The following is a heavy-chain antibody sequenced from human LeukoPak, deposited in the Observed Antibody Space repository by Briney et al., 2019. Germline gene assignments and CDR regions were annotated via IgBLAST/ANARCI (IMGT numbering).Heavy chain of an antibody. Sequence: GWSLRLSCAASGXTFSSYEMNWVPQAPGKGLECVAYIHSSGSTMYYADSVKGRFTISRDNAKNSLYLQMNNLRAEDTAVYYCARVGDRSGYYYWFDPWGEGTLVTVSS. CDR3: ARVGDRSGYYYWFDP. CDR1: GXTFSSYE. CDR2: IHSSGSTM. D-gene: IGHD3-22*01. V-gene: IGHV3-48*03. J-gene: IGHJ5*02.